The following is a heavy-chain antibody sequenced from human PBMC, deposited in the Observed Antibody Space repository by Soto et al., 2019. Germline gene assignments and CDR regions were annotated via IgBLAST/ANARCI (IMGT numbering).Heavy chain of an antibody. J-gene: IGHJ4*02. Sequence: GGSLRLSCAASGFTFNNYAMSWVRQAPGKGKKWDSSISGGGGSTFYADSMKGRFTISRVNSKNTLYLQMNSLRAEDTALYYCAKRRVGSGSSPPHFDYWGQGTLVTVSS. CDR1: GFTFNNYA. D-gene: IGHD1-26*01. CDR2: ISGGGGST. CDR3: AKRRVGSGSSPPHFDY. V-gene: IGHV3-23*01.